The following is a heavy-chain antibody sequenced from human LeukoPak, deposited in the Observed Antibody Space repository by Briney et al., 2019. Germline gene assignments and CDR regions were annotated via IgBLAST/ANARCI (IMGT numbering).Heavy chain of an antibody. CDR1: GDSISRTNSGTYY. D-gene: IGHD2-21*01. Sequence: PSQTLSLTCTVSGDSISRTNSGTYYWTWIRQPAGKGLEWVGRISATGNTNHNPSLKSRLTISIDTSKHQFSLNLSSVTAAHTAVYYCARQFRIRIDPSGQGTLVTVSS. V-gene: IGHV4-61*02. J-gene: IGHJ5*02. CDR3: ARQFRIRIDP. CDR2: ISATGNT.